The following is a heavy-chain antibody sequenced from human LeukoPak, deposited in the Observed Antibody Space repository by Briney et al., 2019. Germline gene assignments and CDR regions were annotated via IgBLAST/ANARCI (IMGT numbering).Heavy chain of an antibody. Sequence: GGSLRLSCAASGFTFDDYGMSWVRQAPGKGLEWVSGINWNGGSTGYADSVKGRFTISRDNAKNSLYLQMNSLRAEDTALYYCARVPYEYVWGSYPQHVAFDIWGQGTMVTVSS. J-gene: IGHJ3*02. D-gene: IGHD3-16*02. CDR3: ARVPYEYVWGSYPQHVAFDI. CDR2: INWNGGST. CDR1: GFTFDDYG. V-gene: IGHV3-20*04.